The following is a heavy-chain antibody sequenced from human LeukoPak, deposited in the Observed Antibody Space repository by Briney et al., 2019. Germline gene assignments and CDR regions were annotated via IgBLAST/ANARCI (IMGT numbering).Heavy chain of an antibody. CDR3: ARYSGTKRDFDY. D-gene: IGHD5-12*01. CDR2: IYYSGIT. J-gene: IGHJ4*02. V-gene: IGHV4-31*03. CDR1: GGSISNDGYY. Sequence: SQTLSLTCTVSGGSISNDGYYWSWIRQHPGKGLEWIGYIYYSGITYYNPSLKSRVTISVDTSKNQFSLKLSSVTAADTALYYCARYSGTKRDFDYWGQGTLVTVSS.